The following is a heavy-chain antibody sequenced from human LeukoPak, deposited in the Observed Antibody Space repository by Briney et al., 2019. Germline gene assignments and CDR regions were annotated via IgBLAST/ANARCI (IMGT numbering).Heavy chain of an antibody. CDR2: ISGSGGTT. J-gene: IGHJ4*02. Sequence: GGSLILSCVASGFSYSGYAMNWVRQAPGKGLEWVSGISGSGGTTYYADSATGRFTIFRDNSKKTLSLQLNSLRAEDTAIYYCAKGYDIFSAYFDYWGRGTLVTVSS. CDR1: GFSYSGYA. D-gene: IGHD3-9*01. V-gene: IGHV3-23*01. CDR3: AKGYDIFSAYFDY.